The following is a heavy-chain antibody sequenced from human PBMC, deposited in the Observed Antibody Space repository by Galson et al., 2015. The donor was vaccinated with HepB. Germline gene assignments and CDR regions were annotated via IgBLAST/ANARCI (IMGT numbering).Heavy chain of an antibody. V-gene: IGHV2-70*01. CDR1: GFSLSTSGMC. Sequence: PALVKPTQTLTLTCTFSGFSLSTSGMCVSWIRQPPGKALEWLALIDWDDDKYYSTSLKTRLTISKDTSKNQVVLTMTNMDPVDTATYYCARVLAAAGGGWFDPWGQGTLVTVSS. D-gene: IGHD6-13*01. J-gene: IGHJ5*02. CDR3: ARVLAAAGGGWFDP. CDR2: IDWDDDK.